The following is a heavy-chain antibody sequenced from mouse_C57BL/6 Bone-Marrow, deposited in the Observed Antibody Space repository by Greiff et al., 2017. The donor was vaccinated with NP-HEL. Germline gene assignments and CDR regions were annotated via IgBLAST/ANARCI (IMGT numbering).Heavy chain of an antibody. Sequence: EVQLQQSGPVLVKPGASVKMSCKASGYTFTDYYMNWVSQSPGKSLEWMGVISPYNGGTNYTQTFKGKATLTVDKSSSTAYMELNSLTSEDSAVYYCARMGTAPFDYWGQGTTLTVSS. CDR3: ARMGTAPFDY. CDR1: GYTFTDYY. J-gene: IGHJ2*01. V-gene: IGHV1-19*01. CDR2: ISPYNGGT. D-gene: IGHD3-3*01.